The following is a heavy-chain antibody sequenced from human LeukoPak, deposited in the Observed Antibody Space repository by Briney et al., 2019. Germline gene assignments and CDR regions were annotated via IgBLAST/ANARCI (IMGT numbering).Heavy chain of an antibody. CDR1: GGSISSYY. J-gene: IGHJ6*03. CDR2: IYYSGST. D-gene: IGHD1-1*01. V-gene: IGHV4-59*01. Sequence: SETLSLTCTVSGGSISSYYWSWIRQPPGKGLEWIGYIYYSGSTNYNPSLKSRVTISVDTSKNQFSLKLSSVTAADTAVYYCARCSTTGTTKYYYYYYMDVWGKGTTVTISS. CDR3: ARCSTTGTTKYYYYYYMDV.